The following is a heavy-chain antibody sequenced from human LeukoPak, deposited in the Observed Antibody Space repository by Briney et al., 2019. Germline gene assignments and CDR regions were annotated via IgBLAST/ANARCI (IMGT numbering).Heavy chain of an antibody. Sequence: GGSLRLSCAASGFTFSSYEMNRVRQAPGKGLEWVSYISSSGSTIYYADSVKGRFTISRDNAKNSLYLQMNSLRAEDTAVYYCARDVGSGADYWGQGTLVTVSS. CDR2: ISSSGSTI. CDR3: ARDVGSGADY. V-gene: IGHV3-48*03. CDR1: GFTFSSYE. J-gene: IGHJ4*02. D-gene: IGHD6-19*01.